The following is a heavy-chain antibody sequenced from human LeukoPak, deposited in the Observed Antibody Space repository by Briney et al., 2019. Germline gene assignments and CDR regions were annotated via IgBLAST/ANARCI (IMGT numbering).Heavy chain of an antibody. CDR1: GDSVSNNTAT. CDR3: ARAVSSWYASY. Sequence: SQTLSLTCAISGDSVSNNTATRNWIRQSPSRGLEWLGWTYYRSKWSSDYAVSVKGRITIEPDTSKNHFSLQLNTVTPEDTAVYYCARAVSSWYASYWGQGTLVIVSS. V-gene: IGHV6-1*01. D-gene: IGHD6-13*01. J-gene: IGHJ4*02. CDR2: TYYRSKWSS.